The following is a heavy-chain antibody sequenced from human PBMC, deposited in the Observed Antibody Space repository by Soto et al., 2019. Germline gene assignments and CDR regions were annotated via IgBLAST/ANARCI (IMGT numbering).Heavy chain of an antibody. J-gene: IGHJ5*02. V-gene: IGHV4-34*01. D-gene: IGHD2-21*01. CDR2: INHSGNT. CDR3: ERGRGEFDA. Sequence: SETLSLTCAVYGASLSDNYCNWLRQPPGKGLEWIGEINHSGNTNYNPSLRSRVTISIDTSKNHLSLNLRSVSAADTPVYYCERGRGEFDAWGQLPPVTVSS. CDR1: GASLSDNY.